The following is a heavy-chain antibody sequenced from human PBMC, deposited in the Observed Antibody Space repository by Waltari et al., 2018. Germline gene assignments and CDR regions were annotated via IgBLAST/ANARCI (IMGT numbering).Heavy chain of an antibody. D-gene: IGHD1-26*01. CDR2: INHSGST. V-gene: IGHV4-34*01. CDR1: GGSFSCYY. Sequence: QVQLQQWGAGLLKPSETLSLTCSVYGGSFSCYYLSWIRQPPGKGLVWSGEINHSGSTNYNPSLKSRVTISVDTSKNQFSLKLSSVTAADTAVYYCAREPIVGATNGWFDPWGQGTLVTVSS. CDR3: AREPIVGATNGWFDP. J-gene: IGHJ5*02.